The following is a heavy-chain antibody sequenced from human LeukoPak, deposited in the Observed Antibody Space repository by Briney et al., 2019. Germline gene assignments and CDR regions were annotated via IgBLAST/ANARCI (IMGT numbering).Heavy chain of an antibody. CDR3: ARVDSGALYSFGH. J-gene: IGHJ4*02. D-gene: IGHD3-22*01. Sequence: PSETLSLTCTVSGGSMNYYHWSWIRQPPGKGLEWIGHISYSGTTNYNPSLNSRVTISLDTTKKQFSLKVTYVTAADTAVYYCARVDSGALYSFGHWGQGTLVSVSS. V-gene: IGHV4-59*08. CDR2: ISYSGTT. CDR1: GGSMNYYH.